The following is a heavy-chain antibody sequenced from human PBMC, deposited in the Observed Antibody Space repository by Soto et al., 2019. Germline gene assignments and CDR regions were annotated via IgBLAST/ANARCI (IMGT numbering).Heavy chain of an antibody. CDR2: INPFKGDT. V-gene: IGHV1-18*01. J-gene: IGHJ3*01. Sequence: QVQLVQSGAEMKKPGASVKVSCKASGYTFSTYGITWVRQAPGQGLDWMGWINPFKGDTNSAARFQDRVTMTTDTSTITAYMELRSLRSDDTGIYYCARVKVPAAILGAFDLWGQGTLVTVSS. CDR1: GYTFSTYG. D-gene: IGHD2-2*02. CDR3: ARVKVPAAILGAFDL.